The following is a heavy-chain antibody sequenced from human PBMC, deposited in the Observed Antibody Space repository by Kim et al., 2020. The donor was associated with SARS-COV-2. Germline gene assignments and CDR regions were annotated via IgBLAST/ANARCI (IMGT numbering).Heavy chain of an antibody. CDR2: ISSSSSTI. D-gene: IGHD6-13*01. J-gene: IGHJ6*02. Sequence: GGSLRLSCAASGFTFSSYSMNWVRQAPGKGLEWVSYISSSSSTIYYADAAKGRFTISRDNAKNSLYPQMNSLSAEDTAVYYCARDIAAAGTGGMDVWGQGTTVTVSS. CDR1: GFTFSSYS. CDR3: ARDIAAAGTGGMDV. V-gene: IGHV3-48*04.